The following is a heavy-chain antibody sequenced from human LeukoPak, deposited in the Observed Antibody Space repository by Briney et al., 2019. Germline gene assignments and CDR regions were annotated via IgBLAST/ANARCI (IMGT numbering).Heavy chain of an antibody. Sequence: GGTESLSHASSVFTFSSYSMIWVRQAPAKGREWVSYISSSSSNIYYADSPKGRYTIYRDNAKNSLYLQMNSLRAEDTAVYYCARVLWGFYDFWSGYYRGMYFDCWGQGTLVTVSS. CDR1: VFTFSSYS. V-gene: IGHV3-48*01. D-gene: IGHD3-3*01. CDR2: ISSSSSNI. CDR3: ARVLWGFYDFWSGYYRGMYFDC. J-gene: IGHJ4*02.